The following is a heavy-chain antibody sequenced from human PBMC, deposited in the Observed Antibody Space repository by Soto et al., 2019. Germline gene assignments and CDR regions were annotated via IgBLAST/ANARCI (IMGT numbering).Heavy chain of an antibody. CDR1: GGTFSSYA. J-gene: IGHJ6*02. V-gene: IGHV1-69*13. CDR3: ARAPKGYSSGGSCYPTLMPKNYYYYGIDV. Sequence: SVKVSCKASGGTFSSYAISWVRQAPGQGLEWMGGIIPIFGTANYAQKFQGGVTITADESTSTAYMELSSLRSEDTAVYYCARAPKGYSSGGSCYPTLMPKNYYYYGIDVCGQGSTVTVSS. D-gene: IGHD2-15*01. CDR2: IIPIFGTA.